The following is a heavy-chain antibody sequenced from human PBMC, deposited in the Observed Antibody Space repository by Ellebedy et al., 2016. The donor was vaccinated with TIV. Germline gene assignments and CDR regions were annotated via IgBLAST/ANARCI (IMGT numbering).Heavy chain of an antibody. V-gene: IGHV1-69*06. CDR3: ATVGSTPRYWFDP. D-gene: IGHD2-2*01. Sequence: SVKVSCXASGGTFSSYAISWVRQAPGQGLEWMGGIIPIFGTANYAQKFQGRVTMTEDTSTDTAYMELSSLRSEDTAVYYCATVGSTPRYWFDPWGQGTLVTVSS. CDR1: GGTFSSYA. CDR2: IIPIFGTA. J-gene: IGHJ5*02.